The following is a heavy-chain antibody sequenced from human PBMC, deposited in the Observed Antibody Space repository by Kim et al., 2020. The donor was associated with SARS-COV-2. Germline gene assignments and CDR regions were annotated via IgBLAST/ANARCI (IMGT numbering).Heavy chain of an antibody. CDR3: ARGQVPTRPSSVAAFDY. V-gene: IGHV4-31*03. CDR1: GGSISSGGYY. Sequence: SETLSLTCTVSGGSISSGGYYWSWIRQHPGKGLEWIGYIYYSGSTYYNPSLKSRVTISVDTSKNQFSLKLSSVTAADTAVYYCARGQVPTRPSSVAAFDYWGQGTLVTVSS. CDR2: IYYSGST. J-gene: IGHJ4*02.